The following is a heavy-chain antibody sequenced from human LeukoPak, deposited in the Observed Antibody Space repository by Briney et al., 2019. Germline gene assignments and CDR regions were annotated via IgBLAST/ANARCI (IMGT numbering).Heavy chain of an antibody. V-gene: IGHV4-59*08. J-gene: IGHJ5*02. CDR3: ARHRSGSSWFAP. Sequence: PSETLSLTCTVSGGSISSYYWSWNRQPPGKGLEWIGYIFDRGSTNYNPSLKSRVTISVDTSKSQFSLRLSSVTAADTAVYYCARHRSGSSWFAPWGQGTLVTVSS. CDR2: IFDRGST. D-gene: IGHD3-22*01. CDR1: GGSISSYY.